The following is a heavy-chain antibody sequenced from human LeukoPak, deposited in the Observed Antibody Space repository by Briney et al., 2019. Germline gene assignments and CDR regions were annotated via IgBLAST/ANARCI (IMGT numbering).Heavy chain of an antibody. V-gene: IGHV6-1*01. CDR3: ARRTDWVVGFDY. CDR1: GDSVSSNSAA. J-gene: IGHJ4*02. Sequence: SQTLSLTCAISGDSVSSNSAAWNWIRQSPSRGLEWLGRTSYRSNWYNDYAVSVKSRITINPDTSKNQFSLQLNSVTPEDTAVYYCARRTDWVVGFDYWGQGTLVTVSS. D-gene: IGHD2-15*01. CDR2: TSYRSNWYN.